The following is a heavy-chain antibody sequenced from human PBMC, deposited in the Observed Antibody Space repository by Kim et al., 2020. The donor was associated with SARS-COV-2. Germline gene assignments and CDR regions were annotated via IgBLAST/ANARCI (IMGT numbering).Heavy chain of an antibody. V-gene: IGHV2-70*11. D-gene: IGHD2-8*01. CDR2: IDWDNDK. Sequence: SGPTLVNPTQTLTLTCTFSGFSLSTSGMCVNWIRQPPGKALEWLARIDWDNDKYYSASLKTRLTISKDTSKNQVVLTMTNMDPVDTATYYLARRKNDVRSCTTSNCLNYFDYWGQGTLVTVSS. J-gene: IGHJ4*02. CDR3: ARRKNDVRSCTTSNCLNYFDY. CDR1: GFSLSTSGMC.